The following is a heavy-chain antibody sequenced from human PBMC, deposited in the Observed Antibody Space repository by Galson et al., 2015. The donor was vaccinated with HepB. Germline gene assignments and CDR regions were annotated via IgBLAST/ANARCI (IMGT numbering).Heavy chain of an antibody. J-gene: IGHJ5*02. Sequence: SVKVSCKASGGTFSSYAISWVRQAPGQGLEWMGGIIPIFGTANYAQKFQGRVTITADESTSTAYMELSSLRSEDTAVYYCASVQPRTDIVVVPAAPLLNWFDPWGQGTLVTVSS. D-gene: IGHD2-2*01. CDR2: IIPIFGTA. V-gene: IGHV1-69*13. CDR3: ASVQPRTDIVVVPAAPLLNWFDP. CDR1: GGTFSSYA.